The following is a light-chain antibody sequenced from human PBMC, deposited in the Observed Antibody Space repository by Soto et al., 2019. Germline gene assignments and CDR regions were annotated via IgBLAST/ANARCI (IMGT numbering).Light chain of an antibody. Sequence: DIQMTQSPSTLSASVGDRVTITCRASQSFSRWLAWYQQKPAKPPKVLIYDVSRLESGVPSRFSGSGSGTEFTLTISRLQPEDVATYYCQQYNNLWAFGQGTNVDIK. CDR1: QSFSRW. V-gene: IGKV1-5*01. CDR3: QQYNNLWA. CDR2: DVS. J-gene: IGKJ1*01.